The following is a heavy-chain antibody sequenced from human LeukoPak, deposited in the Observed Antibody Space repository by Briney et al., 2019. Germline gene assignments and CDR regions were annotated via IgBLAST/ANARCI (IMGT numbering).Heavy chain of an antibody. J-gene: IGHJ4*02. V-gene: IGHV4-59*01. Sequence: SETLSLTCTVPGGSISSYYWSWVRQPPGKGLEWIGYIYYSGSTNYNPSLKSRVTISVDTSKNQFSLKLSSVTAADTAVYYCARDLRRDGYNYLYYWGQGTLVTVSS. CDR3: ARDLRRDGYNYLYY. CDR1: GGSISSYY. CDR2: IYYSGST. D-gene: IGHD5-24*01.